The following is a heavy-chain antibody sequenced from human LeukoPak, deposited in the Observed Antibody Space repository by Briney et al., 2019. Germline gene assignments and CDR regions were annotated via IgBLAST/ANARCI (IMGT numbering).Heavy chain of an antibody. CDR3: ARSRGGYSRFDYYYGMDV. D-gene: IGHD5-18*01. J-gene: IGHJ6*02. CDR2: IRYDGSNK. Sequence: PGGSLRLSCAASGFTFSSYGMHWVRQAPGKGLEWVAFIRYDGSNKYYADSVKGRFTISRDNAKNSLYLQMNSLRAEDTALYHCARSRGGYSRFDYYYGMDVWGQGTTVTVSS. CDR1: GFTFSSYG. V-gene: IGHV3-30*02.